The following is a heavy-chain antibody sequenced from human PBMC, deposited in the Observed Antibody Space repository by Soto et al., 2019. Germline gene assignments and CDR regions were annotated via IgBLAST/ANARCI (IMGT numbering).Heavy chain of an antibody. J-gene: IGHJ4*02. CDR3: ARANYDILTGYYALLVY. CDR1: GYSFTSYW. V-gene: IGHV5-10-1*01. D-gene: IGHD3-9*01. CDR2: IDPSDSYT. Sequence: PGESLKISCKGSGYSFTSYWISWVRQMPGKGLEWMGRIDPSDSYTNYSPSFQGHVTISADKSISTAYLQWSSLKASDTAMYYCARANYDILTGYYALLVYWGQGTLVTVSS.